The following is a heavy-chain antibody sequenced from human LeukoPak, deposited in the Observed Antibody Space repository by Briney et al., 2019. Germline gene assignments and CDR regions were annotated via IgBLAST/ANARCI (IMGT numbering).Heavy chain of an antibody. CDR1: GFTFSSYN. D-gene: IGHD1-26*01. V-gene: IGHV3-21*01. CDR3: AMFFRGRLPYFDY. CDR2: ISSRSSYI. J-gene: IGHJ4*02. Sequence: GESLCLSCAASGFTFSSYNMNWIRQPPGKGLEWILSISSRSSYIYYAVSVKGRFTLSSDNAMNSLYLKMNSLRAEDTAVYYCAMFFRGRLPYFDYWGQGTRVTVSS.